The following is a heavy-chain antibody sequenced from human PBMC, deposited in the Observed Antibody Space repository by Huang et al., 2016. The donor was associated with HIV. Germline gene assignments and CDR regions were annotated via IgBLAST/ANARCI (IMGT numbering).Heavy chain of an antibody. CDR1: GGSLSGSY. CDR3: ASLFFDY. J-gene: IGHJ4*02. CDR2: IHHSGST. V-gene: IGHV4-34*01. Sequence: QVQLQPWGAGVLKPSETLSLTCAVYGGSLSGSYWSWIRQSPGKGMEWIGEIHHSGSTNYNPSRRMRVTMAVDTSKNQFSLKLSSVTAAYTAVYYCASLFFDYWGQGSLVTVSS.